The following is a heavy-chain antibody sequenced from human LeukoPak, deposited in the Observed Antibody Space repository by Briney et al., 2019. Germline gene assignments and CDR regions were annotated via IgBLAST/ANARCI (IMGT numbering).Heavy chain of an antibody. Sequence: ASVKVSCKASGYTFTSYVISWVRQAPGHGLEWMGGISAYNGNTNYAQKFQGRVTMTTDTSTSPAYMELRSLRSDDPAVYYCARGKSQGSGSYYSFLAWFDPWGQGTLVAVSS. D-gene: IGHD3-10*01. V-gene: IGHV1-18*01. CDR3: ARGKSQGSGSYYSFLAWFDP. CDR2: ISAYNGNT. CDR1: GYTFTSYV. J-gene: IGHJ5*02.